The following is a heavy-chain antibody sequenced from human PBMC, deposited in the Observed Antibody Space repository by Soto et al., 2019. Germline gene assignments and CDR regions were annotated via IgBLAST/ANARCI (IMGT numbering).Heavy chain of an antibody. CDR1: GGSINSYD. CDR2: SYYSGST. J-gene: IGHJ4*02. CDR3: ARVGKGYGDYYDY. Sequence: SETLSLTCTFSGGSINSYDWSWIRQPPGKGLEWIGYSYYSGSTNYNPSLKSRVTISVDTSKNQFSLKLSSVTAADTDVYYCARVGKGYGDYYDYWGQGTLVTVSS. D-gene: IGHD2-8*01. V-gene: IGHV4-59*01.